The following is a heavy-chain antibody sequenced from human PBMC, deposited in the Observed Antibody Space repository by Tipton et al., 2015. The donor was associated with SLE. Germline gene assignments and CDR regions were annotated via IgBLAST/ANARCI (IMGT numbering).Heavy chain of an antibody. Sequence: TLSLTCTVSGDSFSSGSSSWNWVRQPAGKGLEWIGLIYNSGITNHNPSLQSRVTLSVDMSKNQFFLNLHSVTAADTAVYYCAIGGASVLIRNCYFDYWGQVSLVTVST. CDR3: AIGGASVLIRNCYFDY. J-gene: IGHJ4*02. CDR2: IYNSGIT. V-gene: IGHV4-61*02. D-gene: IGHD2-8*01. CDR1: GDSFSSGSSS.